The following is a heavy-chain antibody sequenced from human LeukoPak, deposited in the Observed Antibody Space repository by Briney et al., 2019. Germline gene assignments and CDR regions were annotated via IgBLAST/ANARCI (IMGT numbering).Heavy chain of an antibody. CDR1: GYMFNAYG. Sequence: ASVKVSCKASGYMFNAYGISWVRQAPGQGLEWMGWISSYNGNTNYPQKFQGRVTVTTDTSTTTAYMELTSLTSDDTAMYYCAREVILNAAYCLDCNSGQVFDHWGQGTLVTVSS. J-gene: IGHJ4*02. CDR2: ISSYNGNT. V-gene: IGHV1-18*04. D-gene: IGHD2-21*01. CDR3: AREVILNAAYCLDCNSGQVFDH.